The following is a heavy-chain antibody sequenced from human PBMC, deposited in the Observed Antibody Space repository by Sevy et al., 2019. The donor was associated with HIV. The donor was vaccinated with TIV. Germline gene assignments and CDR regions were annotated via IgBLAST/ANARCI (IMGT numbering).Heavy chain of an antibody. Sequence: GSLRLSCAASGFTFSSYEMNWVRQAPGKGLEWVSYISSSGSTIYYADSVKGRFTISRDNAKNSLYLQMNSLRAEDTAVYYCAGTMVRGVIFGYYYYYGMDVWGQGTTVTVSS. CDR1: GFTFSSYE. D-gene: IGHD3-10*01. CDR2: ISSSGSTI. V-gene: IGHV3-48*03. J-gene: IGHJ6*02. CDR3: AGTMVRGVIFGYYYYYGMDV.